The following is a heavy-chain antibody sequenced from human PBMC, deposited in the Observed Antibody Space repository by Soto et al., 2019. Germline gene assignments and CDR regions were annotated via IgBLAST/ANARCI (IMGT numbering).Heavy chain of an antibody. J-gene: IGHJ4*02. V-gene: IGHV1-46*03. Sequence: QVLLVQSAAEVKEPGASVKLSCKASGYAFSSHYMYCVRQAPGQGLEWMGRVNPSGDRTTYSQKFQGIITMTRGPSTRTFYLEVRSLTSGDMGVYYCGGDGAATSTGFDYWGQGTLVTVSS. D-gene: IGHD4-17*01. CDR1: GYAFSSHY. CDR3: GGDGAATSTGFDY. CDR2: VNPSGDRT.